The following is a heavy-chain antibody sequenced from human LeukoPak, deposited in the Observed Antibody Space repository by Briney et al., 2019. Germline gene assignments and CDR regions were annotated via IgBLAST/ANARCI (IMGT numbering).Heavy chain of an antibody. D-gene: IGHD6-19*01. Sequence: ASVKVSCKASGYIFTRYAIHWVRQAPGQRLEWMGWINAGSGNTKYSEKFQGRVTITRDTSASTTYMELSSLSSEDTAVYYCARADVAVAGTEALNIWGQGTMVTVSS. CDR2: INAGSGNT. J-gene: IGHJ3*02. CDR3: ARADVAVAGTEALNI. V-gene: IGHV1-3*01. CDR1: GYIFTRYA.